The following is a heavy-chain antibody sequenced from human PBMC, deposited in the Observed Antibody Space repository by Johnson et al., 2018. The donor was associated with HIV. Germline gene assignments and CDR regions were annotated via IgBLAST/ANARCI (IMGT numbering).Heavy chain of an antibody. J-gene: IGHJ3*02. CDR3: ASPRYSSGGGAFDI. Sequence: QVQLVESGGGVVRPGGYLRLSCAASGFTFDDYAMSWVRQAPGKGLEGVAFIRYEGSNKYYADSVKGRFTISRDNSKNTLYLQMNSLRAEDTAVYYCASPRYSSGGGAFDIWGQGTMVTVSS. CDR1: GFTFDDYA. D-gene: IGHD6-19*01. CDR2: IRYEGSNK. V-gene: IGHV3-30*02.